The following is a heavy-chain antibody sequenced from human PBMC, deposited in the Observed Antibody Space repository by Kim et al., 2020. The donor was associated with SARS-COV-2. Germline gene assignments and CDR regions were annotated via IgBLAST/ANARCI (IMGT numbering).Heavy chain of an antibody. CDR1: GYTFTSYG. V-gene: IGHV1-18*01. J-gene: IGHJ3*02. CDR3: ARRNRYNWNSQGAFDI. CDR2: ISAYNGNT. Sequence: ASVKVSCKASGYTFTSYGISWVRQAPGQGLEWMGWISAYNGNTNYAQKLQGRVTMTTDTSTSTAYMELRSLRSDDTAVYYCARRNRYNWNSQGAFDIWGQGTMVTVSS. D-gene: IGHD1-7*01.